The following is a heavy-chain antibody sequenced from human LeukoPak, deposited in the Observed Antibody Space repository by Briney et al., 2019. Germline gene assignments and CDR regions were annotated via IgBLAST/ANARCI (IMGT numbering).Heavy chain of an antibody. D-gene: IGHD5-18*01. V-gene: IGHV3-48*01. CDR3: ARATFRKYSFVSPNAFDI. CDR1: GFTFSSYS. CDR2: ISSSSSTI. J-gene: IGHJ3*02. Sequence: PGGSLRLSCAASGFTFSSYSMNWVRQAPGKGLEWVSYISSSSSTIYYADSVKGRFTISRDNAKNSLYLQMNSLRAEDTAVYYCARATFRKYSFVSPNAFDIWGQGTMVTVSS.